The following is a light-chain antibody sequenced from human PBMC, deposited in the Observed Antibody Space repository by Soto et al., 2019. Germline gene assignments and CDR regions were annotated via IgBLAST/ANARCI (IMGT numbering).Light chain of an antibody. CDR2: GNS. CDR3: QSYDSSLSVV. V-gene: IGLV1-40*01. CDR1: SSNIGAGYD. J-gene: IGLJ2*01. Sequence: QSALTQPPSVSVAPGQRVTISCTGSSSNIGAGYDVHSYQQLPGTAPKLLIYGNSNRPSGVPDRFSGSKSGTSASLAITGLQAEDEADYYCQSYDSSLSVVFGGGTKLTVI.